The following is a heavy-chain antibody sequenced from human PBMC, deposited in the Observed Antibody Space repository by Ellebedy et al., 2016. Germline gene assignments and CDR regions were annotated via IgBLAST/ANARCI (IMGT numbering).Heavy chain of an antibody. Sequence: ASVKVSCKASGYTFTSYGISWVRQAPGQGLEWMGWISGYKDNRNYVNYAQKFQGRVTVTTDTSTNTAYMELRSLKSDDTAVYYCARDRSNSDYWGQGTLVTVSS. V-gene: IGHV1-18*04. J-gene: IGHJ4*02. D-gene: IGHD4/OR15-4a*01. CDR2: ISGYKDNRNYV. CDR1: GYTFTSYG. CDR3: ARDRSNSDY.